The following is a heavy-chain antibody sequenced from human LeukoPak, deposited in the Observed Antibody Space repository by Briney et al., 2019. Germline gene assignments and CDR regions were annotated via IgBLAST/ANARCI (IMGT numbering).Heavy chain of an antibody. D-gene: IGHD2-15*01. CDR3: ARHQCSGGSCYAWFDP. V-gene: IGHV3-66*04. Sequence: PGGSLRLSCVASGFSFTYAWMSWVRQAPGKGLEWVSVIYSGGSTYYADSVKGRFTISRDNSKNTLYLQMNSLRAEDTAVYYCARHQCSGGSCYAWFDPWGQGTLVTVSS. CDR2: IYSGGST. J-gene: IGHJ5*02. CDR1: GFSFTYAW.